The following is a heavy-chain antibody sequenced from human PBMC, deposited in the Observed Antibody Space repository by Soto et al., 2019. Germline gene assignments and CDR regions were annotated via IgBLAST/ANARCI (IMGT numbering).Heavy chain of an antibody. V-gene: IGHV1-69*01. Sequence: QVQLVQSGAEVKKPGSSVKVSCKASGGTFSSYAISWVRQAPGQGLEWMGGIIPIFGTANYAQKFQGRVTITADEYTSTAYMELSSLRSEDTAVYYCARVRDCSGGSCYLPPYYGMDVWGQGTTVTVSS. J-gene: IGHJ6*02. CDR2: IIPIFGTA. CDR3: ARVRDCSGGSCYLPPYYGMDV. CDR1: GGTFSSYA. D-gene: IGHD2-15*01.